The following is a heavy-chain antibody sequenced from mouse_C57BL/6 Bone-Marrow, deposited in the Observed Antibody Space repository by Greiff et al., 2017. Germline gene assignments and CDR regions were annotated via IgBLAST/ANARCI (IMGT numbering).Heavy chain of an antibody. D-gene: IGHD2-3*01. J-gene: IGHJ4*01. CDR2: ISDGGSYT. V-gene: IGHV5-4*01. CDR1: GFTFSSYA. Sequence: EVHLVESGGGLVKPGGSLKLSCAASGFTFSSYAMSWVRQTPEQRLEWVATISDGGSYTYYPDNVKGRFTISRDNAKNNLYLQMSHLKSEDTAMYYGARDGYYVYYYAMDYWGQGTSVTVSS. CDR3: ARDGYYVYYYAMDY.